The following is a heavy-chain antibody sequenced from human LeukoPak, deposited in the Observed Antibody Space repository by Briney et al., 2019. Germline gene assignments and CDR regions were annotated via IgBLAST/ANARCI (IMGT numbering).Heavy chain of an antibody. CDR2: IIPIFGTA. J-gene: IGHJ3*02. CDR1: GGTFSSYA. CDR3: ARSGGSGYLRDAFDI. Sequence: ASVKVSCKASGGTFSSYAISWVRQAPGQGLEWMGGIIPIFGTANYAQKFQGRVTITADESTSTAYMELSSLRSEDTAVYYCARSGGSGYLRDAFDIWGQGTMVTVSS. V-gene: IGHV1-69*13. D-gene: IGHD3-22*01.